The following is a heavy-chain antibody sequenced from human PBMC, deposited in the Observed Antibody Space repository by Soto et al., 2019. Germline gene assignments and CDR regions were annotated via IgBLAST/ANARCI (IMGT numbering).Heavy chain of an antibody. J-gene: IGHJ4*02. D-gene: IGHD6-13*01. CDR2: MNPNSGNT. CDR1: GYTFTNYD. V-gene: IGHV1-8*01. Sequence: QVQLVQSGAEVKKPGASVKVSCKTSGYTFTNYDINWVRQAPGQGLEWMGWMNPNSGNTGYAQQFQGRVSMTRNTAISTAYMELSGLRSEDSAVYFCAKWGQNPASDPNFDYWGQGTLVTVSS. CDR3: AKWGQNPASDPNFDY.